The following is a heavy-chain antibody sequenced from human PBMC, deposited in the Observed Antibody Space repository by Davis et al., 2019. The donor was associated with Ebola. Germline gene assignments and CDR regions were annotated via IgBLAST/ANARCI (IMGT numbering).Heavy chain of an antibody. V-gene: IGHV6-1*01. CDR2: TYYTSKWHN. CDR1: GDSVFGKNGA. Sequence: PSETLSLTCAISGDSVFGKNGAWNWIRQSPSRGFEWLGRTYYTSKWHNDYGESVKSRITINPDTSKNQLSLQLNSVTPEDTAGYYCVRGWGRSGLDVWGQGTTVTVSS. J-gene: IGHJ6*02. CDR3: VRGWGRSGLDV. D-gene: IGHD3-16*01.